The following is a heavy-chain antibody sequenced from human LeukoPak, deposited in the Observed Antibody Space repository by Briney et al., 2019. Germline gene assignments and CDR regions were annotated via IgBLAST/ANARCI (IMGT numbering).Heavy chain of an antibody. J-gene: IGHJ4*02. V-gene: IGHV3-23*01. CDR3: ARWLYSSGWAIDY. D-gene: IGHD6-19*01. CDR2: ISGSGGST. CDR1: EFIFSSYS. Sequence: GGSLRLSCAASEFIFSSYSMNWVRQAPGKGLEWVSAISGSGGSTYYADSVKGRFTISRDNSKNTLYLQMNSLRAEDTAVYYCARWLYSSGWAIDYWGQGTLVTVSS.